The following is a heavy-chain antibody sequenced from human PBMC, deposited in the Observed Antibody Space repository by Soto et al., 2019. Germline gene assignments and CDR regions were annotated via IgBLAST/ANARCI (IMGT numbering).Heavy chain of an antibody. CDR3: AGPANTVAGHFDF. CDR1: GYTFTIYW. D-gene: IGHD4-17*01. CDR2: IYPSDSDT. Sequence: PGESLKISWQVSGYTFTIYWIGWVRPMPGKGLEWMGIIYPSDSDTRYSPSFQGQVTISADQSINTAYLQWDSLKASDTAIYYCAGPANTVAGHFDFWGQGTPVTVSS. V-gene: IGHV5-51*01. J-gene: IGHJ4*02.